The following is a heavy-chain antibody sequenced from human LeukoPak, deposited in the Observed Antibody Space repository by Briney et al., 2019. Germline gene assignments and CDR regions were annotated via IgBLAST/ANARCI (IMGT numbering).Heavy chain of an antibody. Sequence: GGSLRLSCAASGFIFSSYWMSWVRQAPGKGLEWVANIKEDGSEKDYVDSVKGRFTISRDNAKNSLYLQMNSLRAEDTAVYYCARDVIARNYYYYMDVWGKGTTVTVFS. CDR3: ARDVIARNYYYYMDV. J-gene: IGHJ6*03. D-gene: IGHD2-15*01. CDR1: GFIFSSYW. CDR2: IKEDGSEK. V-gene: IGHV3-7*01.